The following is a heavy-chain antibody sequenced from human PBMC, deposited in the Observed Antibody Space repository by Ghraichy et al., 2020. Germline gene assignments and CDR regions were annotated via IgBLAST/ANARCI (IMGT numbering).Heavy chain of an antibody. J-gene: IGHJ6*02. Sequence: SETLSLTCAVSGGSISSGGYSWSWIRQPPGKGLEWIGYIYHSGSTYYNPSLKSRVTISVDRSKNQFSLKLSSVTAADTAVYYCARGYTTVTTLNGMDVWGQGTTVTVSS. CDR3: ARGYTTVTTLNGMDV. V-gene: IGHV4-30-2*01. D-gene: IGHD4-17*01. CDR2: IYHSGST. CDR1: GGSISSGGYS.